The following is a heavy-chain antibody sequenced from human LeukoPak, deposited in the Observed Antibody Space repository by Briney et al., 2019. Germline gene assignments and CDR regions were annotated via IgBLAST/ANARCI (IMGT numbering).Heavy chain of an antibody. J-gene: IGHJ1*01. CDR2: INHSGST. D-gene: IGHD1-26*01. V-gene: IGHV4-34*01. Sequence: SETLSLTCTVSGGSISSYYWSWIRQPPGRGLEWIGEINHSGSTNYNPALKSRVTISVDTSKNQFSLKLSSVTAADTAVYYCARSDGVVGATIAEYFQHWGQGTLVTVSS. CDR1: GGSISSYY. CDR3: ARSDGVVGATIAEYFQH.